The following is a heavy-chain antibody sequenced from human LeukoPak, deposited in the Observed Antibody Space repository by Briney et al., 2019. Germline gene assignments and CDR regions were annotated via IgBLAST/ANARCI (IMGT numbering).Heavy chain of an antibody. CDR2: IYYSGST. CDR3: ARLNDGYNFKELEY. CDR1: GGSISSYY. D-gene: IGHD5-24*01. V-gene: IGHV4-59*08. Sequence: PSETLSLTCTVPGGSISSYYWSWIRQPPGKGLEWIGYIYYSGSTNYNPSLKSRVTISVDTSKNQFSLKLSSVTAADTAVYYCARLNDGYNFKELEYWGQGTLVTVSS. J-gene: IGHJ4*02.